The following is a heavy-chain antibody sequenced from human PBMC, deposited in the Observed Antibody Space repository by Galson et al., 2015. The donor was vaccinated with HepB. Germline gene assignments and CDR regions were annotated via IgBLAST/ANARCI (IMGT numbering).Heavy chain of an antibody. D-gene: IGHD3-22*01. V-gene: IGHV1-69*13. J-gene: IGHJ4*02. CDR2: IFPIFGTA. CDR3: ATVPLYYYDSGGRPYYFNY. Sequence: SVKVSCKASGGTFKTYAISWVRQAPGHGLEWMGGIFPIFGTANYAQSFQGRVPIIADASTSTVYMELSSLRSEDTAVYYCATVPLYYYDSGGRPYYFNYWGQGTLVTVSS. CDR1: GGTFKTYA.